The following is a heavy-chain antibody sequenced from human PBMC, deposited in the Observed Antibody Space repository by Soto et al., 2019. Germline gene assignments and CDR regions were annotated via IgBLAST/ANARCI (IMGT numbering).Heavy chain of an antibody. D-gene: IGHD3-3*01. CDR2: INHSGST. V-gene: IGHV4-34*01. CDR3: ARVYRRITIFGVVSNWFDP. Sequence: QVQLQQWGAGLLKPSETLSLTCAVYGGSFSGYYWSWIRQPPGKGLEWIGEINHSGSTNYNPSLKSRVTISVDTSKNQFSLKLSSVTAADTAVYYCARVYRRITIFGVVSNWFDPWGQGTLVTVSS. J-gene: IGHJ5*02. CDR1: GGSFSGYY.